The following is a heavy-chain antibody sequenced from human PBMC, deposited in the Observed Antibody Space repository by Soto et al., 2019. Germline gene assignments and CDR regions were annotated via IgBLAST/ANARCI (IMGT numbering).Heavy chain of an antibody. CDR1: GDSISRIDYY. CDR2: IYFRGNT. D-gene: IGHD3-22*01. V-gene: IGHV4-31*03. Sequence: TLSLTCSVSGDSISRIDYYWTWIRQHPEKGLEWIGNIYFRGNTYYSPSLESRLTISVDTSKNQFSLKLTSVTAADTVVYYCAREGGSYDSGGYLIRGAFDIWGQGTMVTVSS. J-gene: IGHJ3*02. CDR3: AREGGSYDSGGYLIRGAFDI.